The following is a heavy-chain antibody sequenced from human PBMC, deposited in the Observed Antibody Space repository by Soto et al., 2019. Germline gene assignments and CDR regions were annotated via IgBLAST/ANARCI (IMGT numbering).Heavy chain of an antibody. J-gene: IGHJ4*01. Sequence: GGSLRLSCAASGFTFSDYYMSWIRQAPGKGLEWVSYISSSGSTIYYADSVKGRFTISRDNSKNTLFLQMNSLRAEDTALYYCAKDSHGSGWYGYFDSWGHGTLVTVSS. CDR1: GFTFSDYY. CDR3: AKDSHGSGWYGYFDS. CDR2: ISSSGSTI. D-gene: IGHD6-19*01. V-gene: IGHV3-11*01.